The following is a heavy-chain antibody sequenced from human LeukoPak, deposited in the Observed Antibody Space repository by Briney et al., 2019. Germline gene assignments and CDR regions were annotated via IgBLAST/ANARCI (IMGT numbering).Heavy chain of an antibody. CDR3: AKEGRWLQIDY. D-gene: IGHD5-24*01. CDR2: ISYDGSNK. CDR1: GFTFSSYG. Sequence: GGSLRLSCAASGFTFSSYGMHWVRQAPGKGPEWVAVISYDGSNKYYADSVKGRFTISRDNSKNTLYLQMNSLRAEDTAVYYCAKEGRWLQIDYWGQGTLVTVSS. V-gene: IGHV3-30*18. J-gene: IGHJ4*02.